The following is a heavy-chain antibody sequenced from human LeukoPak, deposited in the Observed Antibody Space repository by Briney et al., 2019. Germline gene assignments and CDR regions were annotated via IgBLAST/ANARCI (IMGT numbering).Heavy chain of an antibody. CDR1: GFTFSSYA. V-gene: IGHV3-30*04. CDR2: ISYDGSNK. J-gene: IGHJ3*02. Sequence: GGSLRLSCAASGFTFSSYAMHWVCQAPGKGLEWVAVISYDGSNKYYADSVKGRFTISRDNSKNTLYLQMNSLRAEDTAVYYCARTGYYYDSSGYPVDAFDIWGQGTMVTVSS. CDR3: ARTGYYYDSSGYPVDAFDI. D-gene: IGHD3-22*01.